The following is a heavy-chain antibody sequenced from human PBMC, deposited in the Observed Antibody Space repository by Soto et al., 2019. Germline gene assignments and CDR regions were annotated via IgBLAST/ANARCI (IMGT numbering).Heavy chain of an antibody. J-gene: IGHJ6*03. Sequence: ASVKVSCKASGYTFTSYGISWVRQAPGQGLEWMGWISAYNGNTNYAQKLQGRVTMTTDTSTSTAYMELRSLRSDDTAVYYCAREGHYGSGSPYYYYMDVWGKGTTVTVSS. CDR2: ISAYNGNT. V-gene: IGHV1-18*01. D-gene: IGHD3-10*01. CDR1: GYTFTSYG. CDR3: AREGHYGSGSPYYYYMDV.